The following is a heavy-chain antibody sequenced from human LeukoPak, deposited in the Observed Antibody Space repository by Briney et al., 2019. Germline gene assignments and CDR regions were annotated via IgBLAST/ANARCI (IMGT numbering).Heavy chain of an antibody. V-gene: IGHV4-59*01. CDR2: IYYSGST. CDR3: ARGGLWFGELLPRTLDY. J-gene: IGHJ4*02. CDR1: GGSISSYY. D-gene: IGHD3-10*01. Sequence: PSETLSLTCTVSGGSISSYYWSWIRQPPGKGLEWIGYIYYSGSTNYNPSLKSRVTISVDTSKNQFSLKLSSVTAADTAVYYCARGGLWFGELLPRTLDYWGQGTLVTVSS.